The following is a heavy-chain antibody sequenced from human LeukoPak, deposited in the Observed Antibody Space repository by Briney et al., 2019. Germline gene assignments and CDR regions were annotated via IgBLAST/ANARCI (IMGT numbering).Heavy chain of an antibody. J-gene: IGHJ4*02. CDR2: IIPIFGTA. Sequence: ASVKVSCKASGGTFSSYAISWVRQAPGQGLEWMGGIIPIFGTANYAQKFQGRVTITADESTSTAYMELSSLRSEDTAVYYCALQSGYCSSTSCDMGFLDYWDQGTLVTVSS. D-gene: IGHD2-2*02. CDR3: ALQSGYCSSTSCDMGFLDY. CDR1: GGTFSSYA. V-gene: IGHV1-69*13.